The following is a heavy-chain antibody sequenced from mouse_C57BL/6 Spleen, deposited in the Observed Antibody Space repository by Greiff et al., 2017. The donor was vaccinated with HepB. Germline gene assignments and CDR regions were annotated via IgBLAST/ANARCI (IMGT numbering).Heavy chain of an antibody. V-gene: IGHV1-26*01. Sequence: VQLQQSGPELVKPGASVKISCKASGYTFTDYYMNWVKQSHGKSLEWIGDINPNNGGTSYNQKFKGKATLTVDKSSSTAYMELRSLTSEDSAVYYCARSITTDSFFDYWGQGTTLTVSS. CDR3: ARSITTDSFFDY. CDR1: GYTFTDYY. CDR2: INPNNGGT. D-gene: IGHD1-1*01. J-gene: IGHJ2*01.